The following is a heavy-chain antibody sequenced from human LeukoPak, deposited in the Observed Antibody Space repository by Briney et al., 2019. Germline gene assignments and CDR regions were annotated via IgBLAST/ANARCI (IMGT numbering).Heavy chain of an antibody. CDR1: GYTLTELS. D-gene: IGHD3-3*01. V-gene: IGHV1-24*01. CDR3: ATWYYDFWSGYSPPYYYGMDV. CDR2: FDPEDGET. Sequence: ASVKVSCKVSGYTLTELSMHWVRQAPGQGLEWMGGFDPEDGETIYAQKFQGRVTMTEDTSTDTAYMELSSLRSEDAAVYYCATWYYDFWSGYSPPYYYGMDVWGQGTTVTVSS. J-gene: IGHJ6*02.